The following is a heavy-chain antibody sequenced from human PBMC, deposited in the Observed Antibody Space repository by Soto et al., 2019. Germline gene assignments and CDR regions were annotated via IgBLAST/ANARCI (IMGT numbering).Heavy chain of an antibody. CDR1: GYTFTGYY. V-gene: IGHV1-2*02. D-gene: IGHD2-2*02. CDR3: ARDLDCSITSCYTDAFDI. CDR2: INPNSGGT. J-gene: IGHJ3*02. Sequence: ASVKVSCKASGYTFTGYYMHWVRQAPGQGLEWMGWINPNSGGTNYAQKFQGRVTMTRDTSISTAYMELSRLRSYDTAVYYCARDLDCSITSCYTDAFDIWGQGTMVTVSS.